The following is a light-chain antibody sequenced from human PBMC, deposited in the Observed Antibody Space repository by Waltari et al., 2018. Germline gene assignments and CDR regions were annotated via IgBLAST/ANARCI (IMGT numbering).Light chain of an antibody. V-gene: IGKV3-20*01. CDR3: QQYGSSFPVT. CDR1: QSVSSND. CDR2: GAS. Sequence: EIVLAQSPDTLSLSPGERATLSCRASQSVSSNDLTWYQQKPGQAPRLLIFGASSRATGIPDRCSGSGSGTDFTLTISRLEPEDFATYYCQQYGSSFPVTYGQGTRLEIK. J-gene: IGKJ5*01.